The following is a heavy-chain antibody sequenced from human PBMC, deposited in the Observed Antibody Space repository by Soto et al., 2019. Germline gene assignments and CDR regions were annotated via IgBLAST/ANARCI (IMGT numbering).Heavy chain of an antibody. CDR3: THRASSAFDY. D-gene: IGHD6-25*01. CDR2: IYGNDDQ. J-gene: IGHJ4*02. Sequence: QITLKESGPTLVKPTQTLTLTCTFSGFSLTTSGVAVGWIRQPPGKALEWLALIYGNDDQRYSPSLKSRLIITKDTSKNQVVLIMTNMDPVDTATYYCTHRASSAFDYWGQGTLVTVSS. CDR1: GFSLTTSGVA. V-gene: IGHV2-5*01.